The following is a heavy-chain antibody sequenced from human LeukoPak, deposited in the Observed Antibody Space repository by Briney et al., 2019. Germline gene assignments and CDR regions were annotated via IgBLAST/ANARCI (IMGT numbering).Heavy chain of an antibody. CDR3: ASLSVYSNFDS. V-gene: IGHV3-74*01. Sequence: GGSLRLSCAASGFTFSSYWMHWVRQAPGKGLVWVSRINSDGSSTSYADSVKGRFTISRDNAKNTLYLQMNSLRAEDTAVYYCASLSVYSNFDSWGQGTLVTVSS. CDR1: GFTFSSYW. D-gene: IGHD2-8*01. J-gene: IGHJ4*02. CDR2: INSDGSST.